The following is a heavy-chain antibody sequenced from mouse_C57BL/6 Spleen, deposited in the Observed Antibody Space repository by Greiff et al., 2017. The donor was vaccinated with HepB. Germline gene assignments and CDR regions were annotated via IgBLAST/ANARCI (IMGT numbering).Heavy chain of an antibody. CDR2: IDPEDGDT. D-gene: IGHD1-1*01. Sequence: VQLQHSGAELVRPGASVKLSCTASGFNIKDYYMHWVKQRPEQGLEWIGRIDPEDGDTEYAPKFQGKATMTADTSSNTAYLQLSSLTSEDTAVYYCTTYYGSSPFAYWGQGTLVTVSA. J-gene: IGHJ3*01. CDR3: TTYYGSSPFAY. V-gene: IGHV14-1*01. CDR1: GFNIKDYY.